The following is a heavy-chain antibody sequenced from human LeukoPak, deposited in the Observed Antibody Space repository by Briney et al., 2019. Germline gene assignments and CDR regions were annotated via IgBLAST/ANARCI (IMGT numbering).Heavy chain of an antibody. CDR3: AKGATISTTGSIAVAGIDY. Sequence: GESLRLSCAASGFTFSSYAMSWVRQAPGKGLEWVSAISGSGSTYYADSVKGRFTISRDNSKNTLYLQMNSLGAEDTAVYYCAKGATISTTGSIAVAGIDYWGQGTLVTVSS. CDR1: GFTFSSYA. J-gene: IGHJ4*02. CDR2: ISGSGST. D-gene: IGHD6-19*01. V-gene: IGHV3-23*01.